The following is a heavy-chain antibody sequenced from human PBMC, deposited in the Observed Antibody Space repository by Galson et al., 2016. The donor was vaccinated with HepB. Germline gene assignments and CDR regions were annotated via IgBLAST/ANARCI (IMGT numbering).Heavy chain of an antibody. CDR1: GGSIKSGRYY. CDR2: IYYDGTT. Sequence: TLSLTCTVSGGSIKSGRYYWNWIRQRPGKGLEWIGCIYYDGTTYYNPSLTSRVTISGDTSRNQFSLKLTSVTVADTAVYYCARDLVTSDDYSHDAFESCGQGTMVIVSA. D-gene: IGHD3-16*01. V-gene: IGHV4-31*03. J-gene: IGHJ3*02. CDR3: ARDLVTSDDYSHDAFES.